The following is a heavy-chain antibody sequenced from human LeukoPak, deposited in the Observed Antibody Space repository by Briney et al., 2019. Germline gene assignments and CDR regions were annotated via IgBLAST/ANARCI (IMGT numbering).Heavy chain of an antibody. CDR2: IYYSGST. CDR1: GGSISSSSYY. D-gene: IGHD1-1*01. Sequence: SETLSLTCTVSGGSISSSSYYWGWIRQPPGKGLEWIGSIYYSGSTYYNPSLKSRVTISVDASKNQFSLKLSSVTAADTAVYYCALGGQLERRTGGYYFDYWGQGTLVTVSS. V-gene: IGHV4-39*07. J-gene: IGHJ4*02. CDR3: ALGGQLERRTGGYYFDY.